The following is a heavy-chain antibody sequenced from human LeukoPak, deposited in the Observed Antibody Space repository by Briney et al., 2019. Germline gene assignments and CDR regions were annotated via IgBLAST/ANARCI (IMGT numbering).Heavy chain of an antibody. V-gene: IGHV2-5*02. Sequence: SGPTLVNPTQTPTLTCTFSGFSLSTSGVGVGWIRQPPGKALEWLALIYWDDDKRYNPSLKSRLTITKDTSKNQVVLTMTNMNPVDTATYYCAHTYSSGWFAGGAFDIWGQGTMVTVSS. CDR3: AHTYSSGWFAGGAFDI. CDR2: IYWDDDK. CDR1: GFSLSTSGVG. D-gene: IGHD6-19*01. J-gene: IGHJ3*02.